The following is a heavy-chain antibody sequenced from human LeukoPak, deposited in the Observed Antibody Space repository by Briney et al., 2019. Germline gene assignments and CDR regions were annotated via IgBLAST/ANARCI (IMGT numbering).Heavy chain of an antibody. J-gene: IGHJ4*02. D-gene: IGHD3-10*01. Sequence: ASVKVSCKASGYTFTSYYMHWVRQAPGQGLEWMGIINPSGGSTSYAQMFQGRVTMTRDTSTSTVYMELSSLRSEDTAVYYCAKAGSGSYYNERVYYFDYWGQGTLVTVSS. CDR1: GYTFTSYY. CDR2: INPSGGST. V-gene: IGHV1-46*01. CDR3: AKAGSGSYYNERVYYFDY.